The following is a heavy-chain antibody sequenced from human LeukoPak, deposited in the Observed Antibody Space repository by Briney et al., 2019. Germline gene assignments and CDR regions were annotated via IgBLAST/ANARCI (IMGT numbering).Heavy chain of an antibody. CDR1: GFTFSSYA. CDR2: ISGSGGST. J-gene: IGHJ4*02. CDR3: AKTTGYGSGSYTRKHFDY. D-gene: IGHD3-10*01. Sequence: GGSLRLSCAASGFTFSSYAMSWVRQAPGKGLEWVSAISGSGGSTYYADSVKGRFTISRDNSKNTLYLQMNSLRAEDTAVYYCAKTTGYGSGSYTRKHFDYWGQGTLVTVSS. V-gene: IGHV3-23*01.